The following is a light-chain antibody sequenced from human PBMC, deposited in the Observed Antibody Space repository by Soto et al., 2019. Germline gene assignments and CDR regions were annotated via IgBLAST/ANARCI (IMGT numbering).Light chain of an antibody. CDR1: SSDVGGYNY. Sequence: QSALTQPASVSGSPGQSITISCTGTSSDVGGYNYVSWYQQQPGKAPKLIIYDVSNRPSGVSNRFSGSKSGNTASLTISGLQAEDEADYYCSSYTSSSVIFGGGTQLTVL. J-gene: IGLJ2*01. V-gene: IGLV2-14*01. CDR3: SSYTSSSVI. CDR2: DVS.